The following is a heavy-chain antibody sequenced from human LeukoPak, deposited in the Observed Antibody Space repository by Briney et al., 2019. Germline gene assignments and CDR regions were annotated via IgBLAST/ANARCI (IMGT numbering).Heavy chain of an antibody. V-gene: IGHV4-59*01. CDR2: IYYSGST. Sequence: PSETLSLTCTVSGGSISSYYWSWIRQPPGKALEYIGYIYYSGSTNYNPSLKSRVTISIDTSKNQFSLKLRSVTAADTAMYYCARGTLRIEAALFDPWGQGTLVTVSS. CDR3: ARGTLRIEAALFDP. CDR1: GGSISSYY. D-gene: IGHD6-13*01. J-gene: IGHJ5*02.